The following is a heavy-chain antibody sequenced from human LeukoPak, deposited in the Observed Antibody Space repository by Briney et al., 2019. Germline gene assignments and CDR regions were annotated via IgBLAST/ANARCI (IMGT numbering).Heavy chain of an antibody. Sequence: ASVKVSCKASGYTFTGYYMHWVRQAPGQGLEWMGWINPNSGGTNYAQKFRGRVTMTRDTSISTAYMELSRLRSDDTAVYYCASSRWGELLPWVYWGQGTLVTVSS. CDR1: GYTFTGYY. J-gene: IGHJ4*02. CDR2: INPNSGGT. CDR3: ASSRWGELLPWVY. V-gene: IGHV1-2*02. D-gene: IGHD1-26*01.